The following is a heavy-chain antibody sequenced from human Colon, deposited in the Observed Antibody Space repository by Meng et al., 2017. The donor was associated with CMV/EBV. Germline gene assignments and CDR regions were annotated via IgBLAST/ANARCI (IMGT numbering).Heavy chain of an antibody. CDR1: GFSFTTYG. Sequence: GGSLRLSCAVSGFSFTTYGMSWVRQAPGKGLEWVSAISGNGRTTYYADSVKGRFTISRDNFKNTLYLEMHSLRAEDTAVYYCARDKKLELRGYYYYGMDVWGQGTTVTVSS. V-gene: IGHV3-23*01. CDR2: ISGNGRTT. J-gene: IGHJ6*02. D-gene: IGHD1-7*01. CDR3: ARDKKLELRGYYYYGMDV.